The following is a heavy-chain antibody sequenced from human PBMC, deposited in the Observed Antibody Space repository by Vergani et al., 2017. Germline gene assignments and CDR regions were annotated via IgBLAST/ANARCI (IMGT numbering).Heavy chain of an antibody. D-gene: IGHD1-14*01. CDR1: GFTFNQYG. J-gene: IGHJ5*02. CDR3: ARDVGLLYNRFDP. Sequence: QVQLVESGGGVVQPGRSLRLSCAASGFTFNQYGMHWVRQAPGKGLEWVAVTWYDGNNKQYADSVKGRFTISRDNSKSTLYLQMNNLRDEDTGVYYCARDVGLLYNRFDPWGQGTLVTVSS. CDR2: TWYDGNNK. V-gene: IGHV3-33*01.